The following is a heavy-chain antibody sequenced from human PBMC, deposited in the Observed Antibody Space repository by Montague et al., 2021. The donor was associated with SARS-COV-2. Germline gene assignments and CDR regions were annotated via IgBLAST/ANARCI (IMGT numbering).Heavy chain of an antibody. CDR2: FDPEHGET. CDR1: GYTLSEVP. V-gene: IGHV1-24*01. Sequence: SVKVSCKASGYTLSEVPIHWVRQAPGEGLEWMGSFDPEHGETVYSQNFQGRVTMTEDPSTETAYLELSNLISDDTAVYYCATESIVGVVIYALAFRGQGTLVTVSS. J-gene: IGHJ3*01. CDR3: ATESIVGVVIYALAF. D-gene: IGHD3-3*02.